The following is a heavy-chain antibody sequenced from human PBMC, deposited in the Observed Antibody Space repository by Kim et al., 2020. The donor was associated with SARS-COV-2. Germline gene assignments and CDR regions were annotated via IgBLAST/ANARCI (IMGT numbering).Heavy chain of an antibody. V-gene: IGHV3-74*01. Sequence: GGSLRLSCAASGFTFSTYWMHWVRQVPGEGLVWVSRINSDGSSTDYADSVKGRFTISRDNAKNTLYLQMNSLRAEDTAVYYCARDPRQKSHFQYWGQGTLVTVSS. J-gene: IGHJ1*01. CDR2: INSDGSST. CDR3: ARDPRQKSHFQY. D-gene: IGHD6-25*01. CDR1: GFTFSTYW.